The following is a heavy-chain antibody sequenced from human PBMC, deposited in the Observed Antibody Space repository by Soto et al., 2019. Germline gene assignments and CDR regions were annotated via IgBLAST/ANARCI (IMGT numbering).Heavy chain of an antibody. Sequence: QVQLVESGGGVVQPGRSLRLSCAASGFTFSSYGMHWVRQAPGKGLEWVAVIWYDGSNKYYADSVKGRFTISRDNSKNTLYLQMNSLRAEDTAVYYCARASKASSGWCSGYWGQGTLVTVSS. CDR3: ARASKASSGWCSGY. J-gene: IGHJ4*02. CDR1: GFTFSSYG. D-gene: IGHD6-19*01. V-gene: IGHV3-33*01. CDR2: IWYDGSNK.